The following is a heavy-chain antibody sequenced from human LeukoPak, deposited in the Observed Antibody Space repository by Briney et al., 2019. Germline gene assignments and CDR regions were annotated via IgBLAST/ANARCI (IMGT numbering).Heavy chain of an antibody. Sequence: GGSLRLSCAASGFSFSTYAMSWVRQAPGKGLEWVSTISGSGGSTDYADSVKGRFTISRDNSKNTLYLQMNSLRAEDTAVYYCARDHSGSYAYWGQGTLVAVSS. CDR3: ARDHSGSYAY. J-gene: IGHJ4*02. CDR1: GFSFSTYA. V-gene: IGHV3-23*01. CDR2: ISGSGGST. D-gene: IGHD1-26*01.